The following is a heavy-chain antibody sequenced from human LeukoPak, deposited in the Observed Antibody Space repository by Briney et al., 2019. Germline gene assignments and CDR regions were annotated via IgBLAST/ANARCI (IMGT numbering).Heavy chain of an antibody. CDR2: INPNVGST. J-gene: IGHJ4*02. D-gene: IGHD2-15*01. CDR1: GYTFTSYY. CDR3: ARALSGASRMGNDY. Sequence: ASVTVSCKASGYTFTSYYMHWVRQAPGQGLEWMGIINPNVGSTSYAQKFQGRVTMTRDTSTTTVYMELSSLRSEDTAVYYCARALSGASRMGNDYWGQGTLVTVSS. V-gene: IGHV1-46*01.